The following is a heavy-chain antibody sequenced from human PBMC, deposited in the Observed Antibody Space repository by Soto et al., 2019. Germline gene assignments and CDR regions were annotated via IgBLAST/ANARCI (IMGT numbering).Heavy chain of an antibody. J-gene: IGHJ4*02. CDR2: VSGSGGST. D-gene: IGHD3-10*01. CDR1: GFPLQDYA. V-gene: IGHV3-23*01. CDR3: TNRGGGFDY. Sequence: PGASLRHSCAVSGFPLQDYAMSWVRQAPGMGLEWISTVSGSGGSTYYADSVRGRFTISRDNSKNELYLQLNSLRAEDTAVYYCTNRGGGFDYWGRGTLVTVSS.